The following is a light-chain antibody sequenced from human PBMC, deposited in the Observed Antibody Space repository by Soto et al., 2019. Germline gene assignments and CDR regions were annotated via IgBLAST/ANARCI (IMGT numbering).Light chain of an antibody. CDR2: EVS. J-gene: IGLJ2*01. CDR1: SSDVGGYNY. CDR3: SSYTTTPTLI. Sequence: QSALPQPASVSGSPGQSITISCTGTSSDVGGYNYVSWYQQHPGKAPKLMIYEVSNRPSGVSNRFSGSKSGNTASLTISGLQAEDEAYYYCSSYTTTPTLIFGGGTKLTVL. V-gene: IGLV2-14*01.